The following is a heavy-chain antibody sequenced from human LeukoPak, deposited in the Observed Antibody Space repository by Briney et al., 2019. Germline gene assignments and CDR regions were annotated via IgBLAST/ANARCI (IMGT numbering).Heavy chain of an antibody. CDR3: ARMGYSGYDVYYFDY. D-gene: IGHD5-12*01. Sequence: ASVKVSCKASGGTFSSYAISWVRQAPGQGLEWMGGIIPIFGTANYAQKFQGRVTITTDESTSTAYMELSSLRSEDTAVYYCARMGYSGYDVYYFDYWGQGTLVTVSS. CDR1: GGTFSSYA. J-gene: IGHJ4*02. V-gene: IGHV1-69*05. CDR2: IIPIFGTA.